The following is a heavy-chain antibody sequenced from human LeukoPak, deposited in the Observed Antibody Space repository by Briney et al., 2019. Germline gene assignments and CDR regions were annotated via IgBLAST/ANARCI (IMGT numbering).Heavy chain of an antibody. D-gene: IGHD5-12*01. CDR2: ISAYNGNT. CDR1: GYTFTSYG. Sequence: ASVKVSCKASGYTFTSYGISWVRQAPGQGLEWMGWISAYNGNTNYAQKLQGRVTMTTDTSTSTAHMELRSLRSDDTAVYYCARVVATISPNYGMDVWGQGTTVTVSS. CDR3: ARVVATISPNYGMDV. J-gene: IGHJ6*02. V-gene: IGHV1-18*01.